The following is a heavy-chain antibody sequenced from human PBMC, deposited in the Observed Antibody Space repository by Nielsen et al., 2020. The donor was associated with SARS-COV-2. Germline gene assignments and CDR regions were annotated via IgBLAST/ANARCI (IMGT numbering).Heavy chain of an antibody. CDR1: GFTLSSYW. Sequence: GGSLRLSCSASGFTLSSYWMSWVRQAPGKGLEWVANIKQDGSEKYYVDSVKGRFTISRDNAKNSLYLQMNSLRAEDTAVYYCASTMVLDAFDIWGQGTMVTVSS. CDR2: IKQDGSEK. D-gene: IGHD3-10*01. J-gene: IGHJ3*02. V-gene: IGHV3-7*05. CDR3: ASTMVLDAFDI.